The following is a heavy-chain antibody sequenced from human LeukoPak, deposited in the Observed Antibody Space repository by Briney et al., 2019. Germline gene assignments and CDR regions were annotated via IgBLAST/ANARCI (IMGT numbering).Heavy chain of an antibody. V-gene: IGHV1-24*01. J-gene: IGHJ4*02. D-gene: IGHD3-22*01. CDR1: GYTLTELS. Sequence: ASVKVSCKVSGYTLTELSMHWVRQAPGKGLGGRGGFDPEDGETIYAQKFQGRVTMTEDTSTDTAYMELSSLRSEDTAVYYCATLDRVRSITMIVGGFDYWGQGTLVTVSS. CDR3: ATLDRVRSITMIVGGFDY. CDR2: FDPEDGET.